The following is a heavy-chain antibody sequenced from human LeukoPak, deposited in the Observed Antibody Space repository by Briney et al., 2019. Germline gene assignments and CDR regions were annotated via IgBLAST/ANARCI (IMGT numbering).Heavy chain of an antibody. CDR3: ARGRTRGELLLGY. CDR2: MNPNSGNT. J-gene: IGHJ4*02. V-gene: IGHV1-8*02. CDR1: GYTFTSYY. Sequence: GASVKVSCKASGYTFTSYYMHWVRQATGQGLEWMGWMNPNSGNTGYAQKFQGRVTMTRNTSISTAYMELSSLRSEDTAVYYCARGRTRGELLLGYWGQGTLVTVSS. D-gene: IGHD1-26*01.